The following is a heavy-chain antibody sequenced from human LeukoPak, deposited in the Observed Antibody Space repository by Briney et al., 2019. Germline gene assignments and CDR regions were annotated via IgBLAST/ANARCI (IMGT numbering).Heavy chain of an antibody. V-gene: IGHV4-34*01. CDR3: AGGRSSRAGRPRAGGFYY. J-gene: IGHJ4*02. D-gene: IGHD6-6*01. Sequence: SETLSLTCAVYGGSFSGYYWSWIRQPPGKGLEWIGEINHSGSTNYNPSLKSRVTISVDTSKNQFSLKLSSVTAADTAVYYCAGGRSSRAGRPRAGGFYYWGQGTLVTVSS. CDR1: GGSFSGYY. CDR2: INHSGST.